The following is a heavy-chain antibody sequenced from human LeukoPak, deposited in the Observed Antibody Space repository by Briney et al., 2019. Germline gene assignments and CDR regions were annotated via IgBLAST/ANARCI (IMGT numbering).Heavy chain of an antibody. CDR1: GFTFSNYA. V-gene: IGHV3-23*01. D-gene: IGHD3-9*01. CDR2: ITGSGGNT. CDR3: AKWGDYDVLTGYYVSDY. J-gene: IGHJ4*02. Sequence: GGSLRLSCAASGFTFSNYAMSWVRQAPGKGLEWVSAITGSGGNTYYAGSVKGRFTISRDNSKNTVFLQMNSLRAEDTAVYYCAKWGDYDVLTGYYVSDYWGQGTLVTVSS.